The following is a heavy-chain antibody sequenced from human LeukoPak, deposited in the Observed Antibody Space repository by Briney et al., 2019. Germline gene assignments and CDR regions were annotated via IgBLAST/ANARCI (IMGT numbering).Heavy chain of an antibody. V-gene: IGHV3-74*01. Sequence: GGSLRLSXAASGFTFRSYWMHWVRQAPGKGLVWVSRINTDGTTTTYADSVKGRFSISRDNAKNTLYLQMNSLRAEGTALYYCARDYKSGDSSQIDYWGQGTLVTVSS. J-gene: IGHJ4*02. CDR1: GFTFRSYW. CDR2: INTDGTTT. CDR3: ARDYKSGDSSQIDY. D-gene: IGHD3-22*01.